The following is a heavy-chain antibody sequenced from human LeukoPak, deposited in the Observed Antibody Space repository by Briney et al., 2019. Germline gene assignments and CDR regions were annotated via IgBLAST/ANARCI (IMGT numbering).Heavy chain of an antibody. Sequence: KASETLSLTCTVSGGSISSSSYSWGWIRQPPGKGLEWIGSIYYSGSTYYNPSLKSRVTISVDTSKNQFSLKLSSVTAADTAVYYCARHWIQPWPFFDYWGQGTLVTVSS. V-gene: IGHV4-39*01. D-gene: IGHD5-18*01. CDR3: ARHWIQPWPFFDY. CDR1: GGSISSSSYS. CDR2: IYYSGST. J-gene: IGHJ4*02.